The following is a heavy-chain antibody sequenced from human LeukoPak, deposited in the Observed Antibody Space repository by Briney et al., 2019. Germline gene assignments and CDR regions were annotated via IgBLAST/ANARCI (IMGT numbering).Heavy chain of an antibody. CDR1: GFTFSSYA. CDR2: ISGSGGST. Sequence: GGSLRLSCAASGFTFSSYAMSWVRQAPGKGLEWVSAISGSGGSTYYADSVKGRFTISRDNSKNTLYLQMNSLRAEDTAAYYCAKPVGYCSGGSCYSVDYWGQGTLVTVSS. J-gene: IGHJ4*02. CDR3: AKPVGYCSGGSCYSVDY. D-gene: IGHD2-15*01. V-gene: IGHV3-23*01.